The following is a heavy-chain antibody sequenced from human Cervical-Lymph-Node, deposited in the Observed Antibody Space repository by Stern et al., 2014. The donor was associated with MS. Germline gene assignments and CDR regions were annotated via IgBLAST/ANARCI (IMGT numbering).Heavy chain of an antibody. Sequence: EVHLVESGGGLVQPGGSLRLSCTASGFSFSTYAMTWVLQPPGKGLEWVSGISGGGGSTYYADSGKGRFTISRDNSKNTLNLQMNSLRVEDTAVYYCAKGSSIGGNRYAMDIWGQGTTVTVSS. CDR1: GFSFSTYA. CDR2: ISGGGGST. V-gene: IGHV3-23*04. D-gene: IGHD4-23*01. J-gene: IGHJ6*02. CDR3: AKGSSIGGNRYAMDI.